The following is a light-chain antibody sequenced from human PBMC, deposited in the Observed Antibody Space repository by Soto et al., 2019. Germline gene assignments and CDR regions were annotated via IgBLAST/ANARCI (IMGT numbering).Light chain of an antibody. CDR2: GAS. CDR3: QQYGSSPPIT. J-gene: IGKJ3*01. CDR1: QSVSSTY. Sequence: EIVLTQSPGTLSLSPGDRATLSCRASQSVSSTYLAWYQQKPGQAPRLLLYGASTRATGIPDRFSGTGSGTDFTLTISRLEPEDFAVYYCQQYGSSPPITFGPGTKVD. V-gene: IGKV3-20*01.